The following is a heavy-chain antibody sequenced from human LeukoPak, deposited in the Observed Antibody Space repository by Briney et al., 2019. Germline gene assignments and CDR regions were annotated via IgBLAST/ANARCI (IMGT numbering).Heavy chain of an antibody. CDR2: INQDGSEK. Sequence: GGSQRLSCAASGFRFSSYWMSWVRQAPGKGLEWVANINQDGSEKYYVDSVKGRFSISRDNAKNSLSLQMNSLRAEDTAVYYCARHRVTHFDYWGQGTLVTVSS. CDR3: ARHRVTHFDY. V-gene: IGHV3-7*01. D-gene: IGHD2-21*02. CDR1: GFRFSSYW. J-gene: IGHJ4*02.